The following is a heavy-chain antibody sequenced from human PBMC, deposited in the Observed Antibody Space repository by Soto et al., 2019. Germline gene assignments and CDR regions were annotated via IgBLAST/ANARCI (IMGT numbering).Heavy chain of an antibody. CDR3: AKTLYYYDSSGYQ. J-gene: IGHJ4*02. V-gene: IGHV3-23*01. CDR2: IRCSGSST. CDR1: GFTFSSYG. Sequence: PGGSLRLSCAASGFTFSSYGMHWVRQAPGKGLEWVSAIRCSGSSTYYADSVKGRFTISRDNSKNTLYLQMNSLRAEDTAVYYYAKTLYYYDSSGYQWGQGTLVTVSS. D-gene: IGHD3-22*01.